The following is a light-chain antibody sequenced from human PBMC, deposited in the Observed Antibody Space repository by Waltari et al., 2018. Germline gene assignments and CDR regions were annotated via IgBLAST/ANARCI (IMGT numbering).Light chain of an antibody. V-gene: IGLV2-23*02. CDR2: EVT. CDR1: RSDVGNYNL. J-gene: IGLJ1*01. Sequence: QSGLTQPASVSGSPGQSTTIYCTGTRSDVGNYNLVSWYQQYPGKAPKLMVYEVTKRTSGVSDRFSGSKSGNTASLTIYGLQSEDEADYYCCSYAGLGIYVFGTGTKVTVL. CDR3: CSYAGLGIYV.